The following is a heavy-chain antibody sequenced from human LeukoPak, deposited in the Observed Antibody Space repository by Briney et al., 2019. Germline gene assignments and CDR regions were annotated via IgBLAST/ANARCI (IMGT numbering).Heavy chain of an antibody. CDR3: AKPHFDD. CDR2: IYNDGRT. V-gene: IGHV3-66*02. Sequence: PGGSLRLSCAASGFTVNNKYMTWVRQAPGKGLEWVSLIYNDGRTYYADSVKGRCTISRDNSKNTLYVQMNSLRAEDTAVYYCAKPHFDDWGQGTLVTVSS. J-gene: IGHJ4*02. CDR1: GFTVNNKY.